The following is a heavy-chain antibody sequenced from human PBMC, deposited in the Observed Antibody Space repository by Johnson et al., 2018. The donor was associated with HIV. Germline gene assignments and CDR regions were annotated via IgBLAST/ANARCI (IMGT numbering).Heavy chain of an antibody. D-gene: IGHD1-26*01. CDR2: ISYDGSNK. CDR3: ARENPEWGAFDI. J-gene: IGHJ3*02. CDR1: GFTFSSYA. V-gene: IGHV3-30*04. Sequence: QVQLVESGGGVVQPGRSLRLSCAASGFTFSSYAMHWVRQAPGTGLEWVAVISYDGSNKYYADSVKGRFTISRDNAKNSLYLQMNSLRAEDTALYFCARENPEWGAFDIWGQGTVVTVSS.